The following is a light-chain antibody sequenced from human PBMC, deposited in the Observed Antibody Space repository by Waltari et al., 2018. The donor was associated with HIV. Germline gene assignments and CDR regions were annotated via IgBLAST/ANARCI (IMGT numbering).Light chain of an antibody. J-gene: IGLJ1*01. CDR2: NNG. CDR1: SSNIGAGYD. CDR3: QSYDSSLSGSDV. V-gene: IGLV1-40*01. Sequence: QSVLTQPPSVSGAPGQRVTISCTGSSSNIGAGYDVNWYQPLPGTAPKLLIYNNGIRPSGVPDRFSGSKSGTSASLAITGLQAEDESDYYCQSYDSSLSGSDVFGTGTKVTVL.